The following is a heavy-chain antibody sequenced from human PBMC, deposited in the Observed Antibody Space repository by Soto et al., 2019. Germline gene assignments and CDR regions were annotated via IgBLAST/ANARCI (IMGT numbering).Heavy chain of an antibody. J-gene: IGHJ4*02. Sequence: GGSLRLSCAASGFTFSSYAMRWVRQAPGKGLEWVAVISYDGSNKYYADSVKGRFTISRDNSKNTLYLQMNSLRAEDTAVYYCARDLSPDYYDSSGFYGCFDYWGQGTLVTVSS. CDR3: ARDLSPDYYDSSGFYGCFDY. CDR1: GFTFSSYA. D-gene: IGHD3-22*01. V-gene: IGHV3-30-3*01. CDR2: ISYDGSNK.